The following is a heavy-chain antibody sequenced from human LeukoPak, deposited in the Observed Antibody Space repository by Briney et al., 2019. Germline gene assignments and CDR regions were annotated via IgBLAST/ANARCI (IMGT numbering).Heavy chain of an antibody. Sequence: SETLSLTCTVSDGSISSYYWSWIRQPPGKGLEWIGYIYYSGSTNYNPSLKSRVTISVDTSKNQFSLKLTSVTAADTAVFYCARESGYYDVLTGYYNQNWFDPWGQGSLVTVSS. CDR2: IYYSGST. D-gene: IGHD3-9*01. CDR1: DGSISSYY. J-gene: IGHJ5*02. CDR3: ARESGYYDVLTGYYNQNWFDP. V-gene: IGHV4-59*12.